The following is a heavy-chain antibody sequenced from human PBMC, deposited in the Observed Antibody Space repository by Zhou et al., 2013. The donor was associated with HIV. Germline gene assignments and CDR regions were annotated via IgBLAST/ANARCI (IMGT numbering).Heavy chain of an antibody. CDR2: FDPENRET. D-gene: IGHD3-16*02. V-gene: IGHV1-24*01. CDR3: ARDKDYVWGSYRYTHFDY. Sequence: QVQLVQSGAEVKKPGASVKVSCKVSGYTLTDLVIHWVRQTPGGGLEWMGRFDPENRETTYTQKFQGRVTMTGDTSTDTAYMELSSLRSEDTAVYYCARDKDYVWGSYRYTHFDYWGQGNPGHRLL. J-gene: IGHJ4*02. CDR1: GYTLTDLV.